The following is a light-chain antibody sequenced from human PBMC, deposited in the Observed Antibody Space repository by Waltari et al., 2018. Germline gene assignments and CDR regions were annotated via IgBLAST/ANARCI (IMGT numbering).Light chain of an antibody. CDR1: QGISSL. J-gene: IGKJ5*01. CDR2: AAS. Sequence: DIQMTKSPSSVSASVGDRVTITCRASQGISSLLALYQHKPGKVPKLLITAASSLQSGVPSRFVGSGSGTDFTLIISSLQPEDFATYDCQQADSFPITFGQGTRLEIK. CDR3: QQADSFPIT. V-gene: IGKV1D-12*01.